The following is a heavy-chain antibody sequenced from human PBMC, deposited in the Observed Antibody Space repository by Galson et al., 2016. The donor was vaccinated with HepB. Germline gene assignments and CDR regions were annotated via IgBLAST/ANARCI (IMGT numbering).Heavy chain of an antibody. Sequence: SLRLSCAGSGFTFSEYAMSWVRQAPGKGLECVPLISARGSRTYFARSVKGRFSISRDNSKNTVYLQMNSLRAEDTAIYYCTKEEEGLERDGDLLQGIDYWGQGDLVTVSS. D-gene: IGHD3-10*01. CDR2: ISARGSRT. V-gene: IGHV3-23*01. J-gene: IGHJ4*02. CDR3: TKEEEGLERDGDLLQGIDY. CDR1: GFTFSEYA.